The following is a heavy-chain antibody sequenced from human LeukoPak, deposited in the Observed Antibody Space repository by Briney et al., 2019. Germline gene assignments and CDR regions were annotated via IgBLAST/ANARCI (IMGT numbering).Heavy chain of an antibody. J-gene: IGHJ4*02. CDR1: GFTVSSNY. CDR2: IYSGGST. V-gene: IGHV3-53*01. Sequence: GGSLRLSCAASGFTVSSNYMSWVRQAPGKGLEWVSVIYSGGSTYYADSVKGRFTISRDNSKNTLYLQMNSLRAEDTAVYYCARGMRDYGVPHYFDYWGQGTLVTVSS. CDR3: ARGMRDYGVPHYFDY. D-gene: IGHD4-17*01.